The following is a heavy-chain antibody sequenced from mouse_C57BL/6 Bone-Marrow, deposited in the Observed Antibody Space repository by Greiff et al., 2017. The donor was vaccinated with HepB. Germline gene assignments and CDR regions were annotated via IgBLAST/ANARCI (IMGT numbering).Heavy chain of an antibody. CDR2: SRNKANDYTT. Sequence: DVKLVESGGGLVQSGRSLRLSCATSGFTFSDFYMEWVRQAPGKGLEWIAASRNKANDYTTEYSASVKGRFIVSRDTSQSILYLQMNALRAEDTAIYYCARDGGLRRTWFAYWGQGTLVTVSA. CDR3: ARDGGLRRTWFAY. V-gene: IGHV7-1*01. CDR1: GFTFSDFY. J-gene: IGHJ3*01. D-gene: IGHD2-4*01.